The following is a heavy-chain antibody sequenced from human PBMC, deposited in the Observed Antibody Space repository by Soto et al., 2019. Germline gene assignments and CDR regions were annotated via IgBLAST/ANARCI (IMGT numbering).Heavy chain of an antibody. Sequence: ASVKVSCKASGYTFTSYAMHWVRQAPGQRLEWMGWINAGNGNTKYSQKFQGRVTITRDTSASTAYMELSSLRSEDTAVYYCARGYCSSTSCPLSWGQGTLVTVSS. D-gene: IGHD2-2*01. CDR3: ARGYCSSTSCPLS. J-gene: IGHJ5*02. V-gene: IGHV1-3*01. CDR1: GYTFTSYA. CDR2: INAGNGNT.